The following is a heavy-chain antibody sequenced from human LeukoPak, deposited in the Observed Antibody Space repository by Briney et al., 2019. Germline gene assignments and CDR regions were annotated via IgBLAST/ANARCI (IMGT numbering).Heavy chain of an antibody. CDR3: ARFGHVYSSGWYEANWFDP. D-gene: IGHD6-19*01. J-gene: IGHJ5*02. Sequence: SETLSLTCTVSGGSISSYYWSWIRQPPGKGLEWIGYIYYSGSTNYNPSLKSRVTISVDTSKNQFSLKLSSVTAADTAVYYCARFGHVYSSGWYEANWFDPWGQGTLVTVSS. V-gene: IGHV4-59*01. CDR2: IYYSGST. CDR1: GGSISSYY.